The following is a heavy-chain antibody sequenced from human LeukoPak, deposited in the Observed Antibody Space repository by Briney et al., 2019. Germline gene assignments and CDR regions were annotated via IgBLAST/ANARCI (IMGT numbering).Heavy chain of an antibody. Sequence: PGGSLRLSCVASGFTFGNFWMSWVRQAPGKGPEWVANIKEDGSEKYYVDSVGGRFTISRDNAKNSLYLQMNSLRAEDTGVYFCRPGHYDSYAWDQGTLVTVSS. J-gene: IGHJ5*02. CDR1: GFTFGNFW. D-gene: IGHD5-12*01. CDR3: RPGHYDSYA. V-gene: IGHV3-7*01. CDR2: IKEDGSEK.